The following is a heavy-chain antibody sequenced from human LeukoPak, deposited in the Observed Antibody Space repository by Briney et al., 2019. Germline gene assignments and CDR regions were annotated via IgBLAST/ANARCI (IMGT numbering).Heavy chain of an antibody. V-gene: IGHV3-13*01. CDR2: IGTAGDT. CDR1: GFTFSSYD. D-gene: IGHD6-13*01. CDR3: AREAAGHFDY. J-gene: IGHJ4*02. Sequence: PGGSLRPSCAASGFTFSSYDMHWVRQATGKGLEWVSAIGTAGDTYYPGSVKGRFTISRENAKNSLYLQMNSLRAGDTAVYYCAREAAGHFDYWGQGTLATVSS.